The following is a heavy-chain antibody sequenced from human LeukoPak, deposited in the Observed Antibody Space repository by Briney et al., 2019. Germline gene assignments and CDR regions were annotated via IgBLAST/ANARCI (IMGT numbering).Heavy chain of an antibody. V-gene: IGHV4-34*01. D-gene: IGHD6-13*01. CDR3: ARGTIAAAGTMDY. J-gene: IGHJ4*02. Sequence: SETLSLTCAVYGGSFSGYYWSWIRQPPGKGLERIGEINHSGSTNYNPSLKSRVTISVDTSKNQFSLKLSSVTAADTAVYYCARGTIAAAGTMDYWGQGTLVTVSS. CDR1: GGSFSGYY. CDR2: INHSGST.